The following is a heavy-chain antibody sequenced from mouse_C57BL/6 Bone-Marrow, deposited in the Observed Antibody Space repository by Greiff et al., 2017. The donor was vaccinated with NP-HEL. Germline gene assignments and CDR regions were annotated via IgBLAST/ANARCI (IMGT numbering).Heavy chain of an antibody. V-gene: IGHV6-6*01. Sequence: EVQLVESGGGLVQPGGSMKLSCAASGFTFSDAWMDWVRQSPEKGLEWVAEIRNKANNHATYYAESVKGRFTISRDDSKSSVYLQMNSLRAEDTGIYYCTRGDGYSLFDYWGQGTTLTVSS. CDR3: TRGDGYSLFDY. CDR1: GFTFSDAW. D-gene: IGHD2-3*01. CDR2: IRNKANNHAT. J-gene: IGHJ2*01.